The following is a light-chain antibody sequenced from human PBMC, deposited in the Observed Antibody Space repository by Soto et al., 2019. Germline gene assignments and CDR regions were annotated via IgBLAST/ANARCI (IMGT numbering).Light chain of an antibody. Sequence: QSVLTQPPSASGTPGQRVTISCSGSSSNIGGRTVNWYQQLPGTAPRLLIFNNNQRPSGVPDRFSGSKSGTSASLAITGLQSEDEADYYCAAWDDSLTAHVSGVGTKLTVL. CDR2: NNN. CDR1: SSNIGGRT. V-gene: IGLV1-44*01. J-gene: IGLJ1*01. CDR3: AAWDDSLTAHV.